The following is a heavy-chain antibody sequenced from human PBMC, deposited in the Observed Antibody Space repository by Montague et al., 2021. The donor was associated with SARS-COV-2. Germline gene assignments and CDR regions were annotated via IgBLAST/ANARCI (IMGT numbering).Heavy chain of an antibody. D-gene: IGHD2-2*02. CDR2: INHSGST. CDR1: GKSFSGYY. J-gene: IGHJ6*03. CDR3: ARLGDGIVPSPILGVGPYYSYYYMDV. V-gene: IGHV4-34*01. Sequence: SETLSLTCAVLGKSFSGYYWNWIRQPPGKGLEWIGEINHSGSTKYNPSLKSRLTISSDTSRNQFSLKLTSVAAADTAVYYCARLGDGIVPSPILGVGPYYSYYYMDVWGKGTTVTVSS.